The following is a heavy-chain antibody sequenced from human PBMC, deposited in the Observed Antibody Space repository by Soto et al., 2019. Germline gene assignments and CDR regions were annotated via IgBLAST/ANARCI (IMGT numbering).Heavy chain of an antibody. CDR2: IYHSGST. CDR1: GGSISSGGYS. V-gene: IGHV4-30-2*01. D-gene: IGHD2-15*01. CDR3: AREKYGGYFDY. Sequence: SETLSLTCAVSGGSISSGGYSWSWIRQPPGKGLEWIGYIYHSGSTYYNPSLKSRVTISVDTSKNQFSLKLSSVTAADTAMYYCAREKYGGYFDYWGQGTLVTVSS. J-gene: IGHJ4*02.